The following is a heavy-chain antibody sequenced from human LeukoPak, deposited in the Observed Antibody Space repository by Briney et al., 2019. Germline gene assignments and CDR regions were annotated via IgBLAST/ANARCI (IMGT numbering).Heavy chain of an antibody. Sequence: SETLSLTCTGSGCSISGYFWSWIRQPAGKGLEWIGRIYTSGSTNYSPSLKTRVTMSVDTSKNQFSLNLSSVTAADTAVYYCARDAENLARAFDIWGQGTMVTVSS. V-gene: IGHV4-4*07. J-gene: IGHJ3*02. CDR2: IYTSGST. CDR3: ARDAENLARAFDI. CDR1: GCSISGYF.